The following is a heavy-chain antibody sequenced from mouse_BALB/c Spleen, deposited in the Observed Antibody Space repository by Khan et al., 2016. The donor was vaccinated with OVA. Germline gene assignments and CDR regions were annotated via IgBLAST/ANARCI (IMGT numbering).Heavy chain of an antibody. J-gene: IGHJ3*01. Sequence: QXQLQQPGAELARPGASVKLSCKASGYTFTDYYINWVKQRTGQGLEWIGEISPGSGDTYYNERFKGKATLTADKSSSTAYMQLSSLTSEASAVYFCARRNYFGYTFAYWGQGTLVTVSA. CDR3: ARRNYFGYTFAY. CDR1: GYTFTDYY. V-gene: IGHV1-77*01. D-gene: IGHD1-2*01. CDR2: ISPGSGDT.